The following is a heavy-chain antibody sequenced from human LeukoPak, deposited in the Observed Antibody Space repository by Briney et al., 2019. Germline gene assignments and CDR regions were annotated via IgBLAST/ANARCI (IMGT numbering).Heavy chain of an antibody. V-gene: IGHV4-30-4*01. CDR1: GGSISSGDYY. CDR3: ARAGYCSSGSCYGDDAFDI. D-gene: IGHD2-15*01. J-gene: IGHJ3*02. CDR2: IYYSGST. Sequence: SETLSLTCTVSGGSISSGDYYWSWIRQPPGKGLEWIGYIYYSGSTYYNPSLKSRVTISVDTSKNQFSLKLSSVTAADTAMYYCARAGYCSSGSCYGDDAFDIWGQGTMVTVSS.